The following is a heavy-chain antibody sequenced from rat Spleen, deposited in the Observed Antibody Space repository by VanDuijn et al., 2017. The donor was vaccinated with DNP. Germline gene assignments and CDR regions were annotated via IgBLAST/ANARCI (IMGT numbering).Heavy chain of an antibody. V-gene: IGHV5-22*01. CDR1: GFTFSNNG. CDR2: ISYDGSAT. J-gene: IGHJ2*01. D-gene: IGHD5-1*01. Sequence: EVQLVESGGGLVRPGGSLKLSCAASGFTFSNNGLAWVRRAPSKGLEWVASISYDGSATYYGDSVKGRFTISRDNAKSALFLQMNSLRSEDTATYYGARLKWERAYYFDYWGQGIMVTVSS. CDR3: ARLKWERAYYFDY.